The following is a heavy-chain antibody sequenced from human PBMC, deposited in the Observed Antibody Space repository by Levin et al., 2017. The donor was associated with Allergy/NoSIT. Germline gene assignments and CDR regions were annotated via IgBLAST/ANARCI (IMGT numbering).Heavy chain of an antibody. CDR2: ISAYNGNT. J-gene: IGHJ6*03. CDR1: GYTFTSCG. D-gene: IGHD2-15*01. V-gene: IGHV1-18*01. Sequence: ASVKVSCKASGYTFTSCGISWVRQAPGQGLEWMGWISAYNGNTNYAQKLQGRVTMTTDTSTSTAYMELRSLRSDDTAVYYCARERPKYCSGGSCYHYYYYYMDVWGKGTTVTVSS. CDR3: ARERPKYCSGGSCYHYYYYYMDV.